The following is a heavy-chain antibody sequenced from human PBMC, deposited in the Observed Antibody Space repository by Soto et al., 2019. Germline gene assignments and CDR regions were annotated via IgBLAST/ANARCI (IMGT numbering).Heavy chain of an antibody. CDR3: ARSLSLTSMVVFDH. Sequence: QVQLVQSGAEVKKPGASVKVSCKVSGYTLTDFSMHWVRQAPGKGLEWMGGIDSEDGETIYAQKFQGRVTMTEDTSTDTAYMELSSLISEDTAVYYCARSLSLTSMVVFDHWGQGTLVTVSS. CDR1: GYTLTDFS. J-gene: IGHJ4*02. V-gene: IGHV1-24*01. D-gene: IGHD3-22*01. CDR2: IDSEDGET.